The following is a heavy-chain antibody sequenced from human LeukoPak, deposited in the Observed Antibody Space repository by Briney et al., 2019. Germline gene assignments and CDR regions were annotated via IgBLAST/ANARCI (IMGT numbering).Heavy chain of an antibody. CDR3: ARDLAVAGYFDY. J-gene: IGHJ4*02. Sequence: GGSLRLSCAASGFTFSSYSMNWVRQAPRKGLEWVSSISSSSSYIYYADSVKGRFTISRDNAKNSLYLQMNSLRAEDTAVYYCARDLAVAGYFDYWGQGTLVTVSS. CDR2: ISSSSSYI. D-gene: IGHD6-19*01. V-gene: IGHV3-21*01. CDR1: GFTFSSYS.